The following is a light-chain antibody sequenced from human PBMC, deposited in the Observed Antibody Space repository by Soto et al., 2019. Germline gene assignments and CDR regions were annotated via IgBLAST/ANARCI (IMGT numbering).Light chain of an antibody. CDR2: DSD. CDR1: SSNIGTNY. CDR3: ETWDGSLSAVI. J-gene: IGLJ2*01. Sequence: QSVLAQPPSVSAAPGQRVTISCSGSSSNIGTNYVAWYQQLPGTAPRLLIYDSDKRPSGIPDRFSGSKSGTSATLDITGLQTGDEADYYCETWDGSLSAVIFGGGTKLTVL. V-gene: IGLV1-51*01.